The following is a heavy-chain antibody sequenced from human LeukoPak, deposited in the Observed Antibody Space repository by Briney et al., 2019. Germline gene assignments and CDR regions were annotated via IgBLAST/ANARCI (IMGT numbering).Heavy chain of an antibody. D-gene: IGHD5-24*01. J-gene: IGHJ4*02. CDR3: AKGRDGYNADFDY. CDR2: ISGSGGST. Sequence: PGGSLRLSCAASGFTFSSYAMSRVRQAPGKGVEGVSGISGSGGSTYYADSVNGRFTISRDNSKNPLYLQMNSLRAEDTAVYYCAKGRDGYNADFDYWGQGTLVTVSS. CDR1: GFTFSSYA. V-gene: IGHV3-23*01.